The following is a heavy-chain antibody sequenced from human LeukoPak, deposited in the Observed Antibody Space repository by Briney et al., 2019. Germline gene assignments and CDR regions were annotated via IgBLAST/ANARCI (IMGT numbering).Heavy chain of an antibody. CDR2: INHSGST. D-gene: IGHD4-17*01. V-gene: IGHV4-34*01. Sequence: PSETLSLTCTVSGGSISSYYWSWIRQPPGKGLEWIGEINHSGSTNYNPSLKSRVTISVDTSKNQFSLKLSSVTAADTAVYYCARHLRRYGDYNPSWFDPWGQGTLVTVSS. CDR1: GGSISSYY. J-gene: IGHJ5*02. CDR3: ARHLRRYGDYNPSWFDP.